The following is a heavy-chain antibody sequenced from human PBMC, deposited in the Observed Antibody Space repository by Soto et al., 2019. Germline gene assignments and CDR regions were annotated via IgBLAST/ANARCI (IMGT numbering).Heavy chain of an antibody. D-gene: IGHD4-17*01. CDR1: GFTFSSRW. Sequence: PGGSLGLSCAASGFTFSSRWMHWVRQAPGKGLVWVSRINSDGTTITYAESVKGRFTISRDNAKNTLDLQMNSLRAEDTAVYYSVRGTQITLTTRLFDCWGQGTLGAVCS. CDR2: INSDGTTI. CDR3: VRGTQITLTTRLFDC. J-gene: IGHJ4*02. V-gene: IGHV3-74*01.